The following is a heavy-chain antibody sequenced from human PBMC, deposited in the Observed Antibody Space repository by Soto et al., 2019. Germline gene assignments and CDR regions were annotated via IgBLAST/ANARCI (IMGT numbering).Heavy chain of an antibody. Sequence: GGSLRLSCVASGFTFGDFAMQWVRQAPGQCLEWVSGIGWNSHSIGYADSVKGRFTISRDNAKNSLYLQMNGLRTDDTAVYYCAKGGMTTVTTPDYWGLGTLVTVSS. CDR1: GFTFGDFA. J-gene: IGHJ4*02. CDR3: AKGGMTTVTTPDY. CDR2: IGWNSHSI. V-gene: IGHV3-9*01. D-gene: IGHD4-17*01.